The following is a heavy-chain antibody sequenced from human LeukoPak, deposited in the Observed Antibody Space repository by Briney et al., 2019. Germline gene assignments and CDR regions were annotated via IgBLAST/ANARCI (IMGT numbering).Heavy chain of an antibody. CDR2: INQDASEI. J-gene: IGHJ5*02. D-gene: IGHD6-13*01. V-gene: IGHV3-7*01. Sequence: GGSLRLSCAASGFTFSTYWMNWYRQAPGKGLEWVGNINQDASEINYVDSVRGRFTISRDNSKNTLYLQMNSLRAEDTAVYYCARDAPYSSSQDWFDPWGQGTLVTVSS. CDR1: GFTFSTYW. CDR3: ARDAPYSSSQDWFDP.